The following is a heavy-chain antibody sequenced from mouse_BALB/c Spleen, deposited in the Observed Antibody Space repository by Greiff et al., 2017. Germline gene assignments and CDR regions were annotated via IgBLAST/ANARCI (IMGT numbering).Heavy chain of an antibody. J-gene: IGHJ4*01. CDR1: GFSLTGYG. D-gene: IGHD6-5*01. V-gene: IGHV2-6-7*01. CDR2: IWGDGST. CDR3: ARESPPYDYAAMDY. Sequence: VQLQESGPGLVAPSQSLSITCTVSGFSLTGYGVNWVRQTPGKGLEWLGMIWGDGSTDYTSALKSRLSISKDNSKSQVFLKMNSLQTDDTARYYIARESPPYDYAAMDYWGQGTSVTVSS.